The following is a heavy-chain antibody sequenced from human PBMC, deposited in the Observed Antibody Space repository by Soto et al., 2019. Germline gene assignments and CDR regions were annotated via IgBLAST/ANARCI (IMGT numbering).Heavy chain of an antibody. J-gene: IGHJ3*02. D-gene: IGHD3-16*02. CDR1: GGTFSSYT. V-gene: IGHV1-69*02. CDR3: ARSSLSAAFDI. CDR2: IIPILGIA. Sequence: QVQLVQSGAEVKKPGSSVKVSCKASGGTFSSYTISWVRQAPGQGLEWMGRIIPILGIANYAQKFQGRVTITADKSTSTAYMELISLRSEDTAVYYCARSSLSAAFDIWGQGTMVTVSS.